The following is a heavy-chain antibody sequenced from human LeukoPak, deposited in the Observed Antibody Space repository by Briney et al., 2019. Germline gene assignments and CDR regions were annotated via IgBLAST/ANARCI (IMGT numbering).Heavy chain of an antibody. CDR2: INHSGST. CDR3: ASLYCSGGSCYSGGWFDP. J-gene: IGHJ5*02. CDR1: GVSFSGYY. D-gene: IGHD2-15*01. V-gene: IGHV4-34*01. Sequence: SETLSLTCAVYGVSFSGYYWSWIRQPPGKGLEWIGEINHSGSTNYNPSLKSRVTISVDTSKNQFSLKLSSVTAADTAVYYCASLYCSGGSCYSGGWFDPWGQGTLVTVSS.